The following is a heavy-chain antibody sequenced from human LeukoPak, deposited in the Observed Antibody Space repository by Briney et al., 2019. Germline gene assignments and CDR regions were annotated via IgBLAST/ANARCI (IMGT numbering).Heavy chain of an antibody. CDR3: ATGYCSGGSCFPYY. D-gene: IGHD2-15*01. CDR2: ISSSSSYI. CDR1: GFTFSSYS. J-gene: IGHJ4*02. Sequence: GGSLRLSCAASGFTFSSYSMNWVRQAPGKGLEWVSSISSSSSYIYYADSVKGRFTISRDNAMNSLYLQMNSLRAEDTAVYYCATGYCSGGSCFPYYWGQGTLVTVSS. V-gene: IGHV3-21*01.